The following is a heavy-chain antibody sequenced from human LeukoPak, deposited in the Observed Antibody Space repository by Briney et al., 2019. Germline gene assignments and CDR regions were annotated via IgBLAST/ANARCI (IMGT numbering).Heavy chain of an antibody. CDR2: ISGSGGST. J-gene: IGHJ5*02. CDR1: GFTFSSCA. Sequence: GGSLRLSCAASGFTFSSCAMSWVRQAPGKGLEWVSAISGSGGSTYYADSVKGRFTISRDNSKNTLYLQMNSLRAEDTAVYYCAKSGCSSTSCYSILSGWLDPWGQGTLVTVSS. CDR3: AKSGCSSTSCYSILSGWLDP. V-gene: IGHV3-23*01. D-gene: IGHD2-2*02.